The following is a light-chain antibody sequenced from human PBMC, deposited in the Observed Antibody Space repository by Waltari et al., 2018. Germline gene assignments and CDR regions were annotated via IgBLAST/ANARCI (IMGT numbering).Light chain of an antibody. J-gene: IGLJ1*01. CDR3: QVWDGSSDHYV. V-gene: IGLV3-21*02. CDR1: NIGSES. Sequence: SYVLTQPPSVSVAPGQTARITCGGHNIGSESVHWYQQKPGQAPVLVVYDDSDRPSGIPGRFSGSNSGNTATLTSSRVEAGDEADYYCQVWDGSSDHYVFGTGTTVTVL. CDR2: DDS.